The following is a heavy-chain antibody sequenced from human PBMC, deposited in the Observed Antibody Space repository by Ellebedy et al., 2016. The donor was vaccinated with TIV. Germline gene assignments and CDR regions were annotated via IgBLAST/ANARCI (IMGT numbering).Heavy chain of an antibody. CDR3: ARVPMDRYYDSSGYFDY. Sequence: SETLSLTCTVSGGSISSSSYYWGWIRQPPGKGLEWIGSIYYSGSTYYNPSLKSRVTISVDTSKNQFSLKLSSVTAADTAVYYCARVPMDRYYDSSGYFDYWGQGTLVTVSS. V-gene: IGHV4-39*07. D-gene: IGHD3-22*01. CDR1: GGSISSSSYY. J-gene: IGHJ4*02. CDR2: IYYSGST.